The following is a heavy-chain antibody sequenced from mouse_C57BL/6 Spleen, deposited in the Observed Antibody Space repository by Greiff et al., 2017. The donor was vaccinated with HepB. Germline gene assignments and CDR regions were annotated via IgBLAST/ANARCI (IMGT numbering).Heavy chain of an antibody. V-gene: IGHV3-6*01. CDR3: ARLITTVAPYWYFDV. CDR2: ISYDGSN. CDR1: GYSITSGYY. J-gene: IGHJ1*03. Sequence: EESGPGLVKPSQSLSLTCSVTGYSITSGYYWNWIRQFPGNKLEWMGYISYDGSNNYNPSLKNRISITRDTSKNQFFLKLNSVTTEDTATYYCARLITTVAPYWYFDVWGTGTTVTVSS. D-gene: IGHD1-1*01.